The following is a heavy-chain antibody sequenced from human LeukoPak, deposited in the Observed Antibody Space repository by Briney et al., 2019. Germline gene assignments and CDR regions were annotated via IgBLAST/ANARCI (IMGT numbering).Heavy chain of an antibody. J-gene: IGHJ4*02. V-gene: IGHV4-59*01. D-gene: IGHD5-24*01. CDR1: GGSISSYY. CDR2: IYYSGST. CDR3: ARNRDGYSPYDY. Sequence: SETLSLTCTVSGGSISSYYWSWIRQPPGKGLEWIGYIYYSGSTNYNPSLKSRVTISVDTSKNQFSLKLSSVTAADTAVYYCARNRDGYSPYDYWGQGTLVTVSS.